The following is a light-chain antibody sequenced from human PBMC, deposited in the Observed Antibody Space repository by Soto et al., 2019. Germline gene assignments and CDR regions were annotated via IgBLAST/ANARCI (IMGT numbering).Light chain of an antibody. CDR3: QQYGISPPYT. J-gene: IGKJ2*01. V-gene: IGKV3-20*01. Sequence: EIVLTQSPGTLSLSAGERATLSCRASQNVPSNYLAWYQQKPGQSPRLLIYGASTRATDIPDRFSGSGSGTDFTLTISSLEPEDFAVYYCQQYGISPPYTFGQGTKLEI. CDR1: QNVPSNY. CDR2: GAS.